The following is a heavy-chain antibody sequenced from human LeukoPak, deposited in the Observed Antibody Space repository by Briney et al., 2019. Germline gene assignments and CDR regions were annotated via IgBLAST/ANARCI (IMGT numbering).Heavy chain of an antibody. CDR3: AKDGGTHFDH. CDR1: GFTFRTSG. Sequence: GSLRLSCAASGFTFRTSGMNWVRQAPGKGLEWVSYKSSSGTTISYAQSVKGRFTITRDNAQNSLTLHMNTLRADDTAVYYCAKDGGTHFDHWGQGTLVTVSS. J-gene: IGHJ4*02. CDR2: KSSSGTTI. V-gene: IGHV3-48*01. D-gene: IGHD1-26*01.